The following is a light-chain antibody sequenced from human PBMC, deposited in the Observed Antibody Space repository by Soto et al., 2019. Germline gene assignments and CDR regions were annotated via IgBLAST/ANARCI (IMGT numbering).Light chain of an antibody. V-gene: IGKV1-5*03. CDR3: QQYNSYPWT. J-gene: IGKJ1*01. Sequence: DIQMTQSPSTLSASVGDRVTITCRASQSIGSWLAWNQQKPGRAPKLLIYKATSLESGVPSRCSGSGSGTEFTLTISSLQPNDFATYFCQQYNSYPWTFGQGTKVEIK. CDR2: KAT. CDR1: QSIGSW.